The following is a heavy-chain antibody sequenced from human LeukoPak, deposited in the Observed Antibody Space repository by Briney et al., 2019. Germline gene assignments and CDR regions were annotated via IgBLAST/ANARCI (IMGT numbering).Heavy chain of an antibody. D-gene: IGHD3-22*01. Sequence: SETLSLTCDVSGGPISSGLYSWSWIRQPLGKGLEWIGYIYHTGSTYYNPSLKSRVTISADTSKNQFSLKLSSVIAADTAVYYCVRDRELNYWGQGILVTVSS. CDR1: GGPISSGLYS. CDR2: IYHTGST. J-gene: IGHJ4*02. CDR3: VRDRELNY. V-gene: IGHV4-30-2*02.